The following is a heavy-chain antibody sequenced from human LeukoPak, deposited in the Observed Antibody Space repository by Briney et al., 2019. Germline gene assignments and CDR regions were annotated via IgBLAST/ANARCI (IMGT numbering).Heavy chain of an antibody. D-gene: IGHD2-21*02. J-gene: IGHJ4*02. Sequence: GGSLRLSCAASGFTFSAHYMDWVRQAPGKGLEWVGRIRNKDKKYTAEYAASVKGRFTISREDSKNSLYLQMNSLKTEDTAVYYCARVAPYCGGDCYSRYFDYWGQGTRVSVSS. CDR1: GFTFSAHY. V-gene: IGHV3-72*01. CDR3: ARVAPYCGGDCYSRYFDY. CDR2: IRNKDKKYTA.